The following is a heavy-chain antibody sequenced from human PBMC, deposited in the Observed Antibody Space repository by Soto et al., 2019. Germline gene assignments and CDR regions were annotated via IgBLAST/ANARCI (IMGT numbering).Heavy chain of an antibody. CDR3: AHGPGSMGEGGDSLRAFDI. V-gene: IGHV2-5*02. J-gene: IGHJ3*02. Sequence: ESGTTLVNPTQTLTLTCTFSGFSLSTSVGGLGWIRQPPGKALDWLALIYWDDDKRYSPSLKSRLTITKDTSKNQVVLTMTNMDPVDTATYYCAHGPGSMGEGGDSLRAFDIWGQGTMVTVSS. CDR2: IYWDDDK. D-gene: IGHD2-21*01. CDR1: GFSLSTSVGG.